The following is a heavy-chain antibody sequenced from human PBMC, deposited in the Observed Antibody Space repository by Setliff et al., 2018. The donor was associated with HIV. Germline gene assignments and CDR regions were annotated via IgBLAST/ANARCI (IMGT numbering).Heavy chain of an antibody. Sequence: VSGPTLVNPTQTLTLTCTFSGFSLATSGMCVNWIRQPPGRALEWLARIDWDDDKFYTTSLKTRLTISKDTSKNQVVLTMTNMDPVDTATYYCAREIAAPQGFDYWGQGTLVTVSS. CDR3: AREIAAPQGFDY. V-gene: IGHV2-70*17. J-gene: IGHJ4*02. CDR2: IDWDDDK. CDR1: GFSLATSGMC. D-gene: IGHD6-13*01.